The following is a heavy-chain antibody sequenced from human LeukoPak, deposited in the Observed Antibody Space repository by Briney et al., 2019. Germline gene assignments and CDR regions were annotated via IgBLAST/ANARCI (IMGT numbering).Heavy chain of an antibody. V-gene: IGHV3-30-3*01. Sequence: GRSLRLSCAASGFTFSSYAMHWVRQAPGKGLEWVAVISYDGSNKYYADSVKGRFTISRDNSKNTLYLQMNSLRAEDTAVYYCARDLPTVVTPFYYYYGMDVWGQGTTVTVSS. CDR1: GFTFSSYA. J-gene: IGHJ6*02. CDR2: ISYDGSNK. CDR3: ARDLPTVVTPFYYYYGMDV. D-gene: IGHD4-23*01.